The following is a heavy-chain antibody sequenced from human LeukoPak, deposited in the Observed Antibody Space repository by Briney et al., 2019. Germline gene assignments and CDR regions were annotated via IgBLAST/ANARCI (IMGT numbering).Heavy chain of an antibody. J-gene: IGHJ4*02. CDR2: INHSGST. D-gene: IGHD3-22*01. Sequence: TSETLSLTCAVYGGSFSGYYWSRIRQPPGKGLEWIGEINHSGSTNYNSSLKSRVTISVDTSKNQFSLKLNSVTAADTAVYYCARLDYYDSSANDYWGQGTLVTVSS. V-gene: IGHV4-34*01. CDR1: GGSFSGYY. CDR3: ARLDYYDSSANDY.